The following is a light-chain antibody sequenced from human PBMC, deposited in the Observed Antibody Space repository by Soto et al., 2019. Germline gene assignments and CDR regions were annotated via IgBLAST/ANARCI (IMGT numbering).Light chain of an antibody. V-gene: IGKV1-33*01. CDR1: QVISNY. J-gene: IGKJ4*01. Sequence: DIQMTQSPSSLSASVGDRVTITCQASQVISNYLNWYQQKPGKAPKLLIYDASNLETGVPSRFSGSRSGTDFTFTISSLQPEDIATYYCQQYDNLPPALTFGGGTKVEIK. CDR3: QQYDNLPPALT. CDR2: DAS.